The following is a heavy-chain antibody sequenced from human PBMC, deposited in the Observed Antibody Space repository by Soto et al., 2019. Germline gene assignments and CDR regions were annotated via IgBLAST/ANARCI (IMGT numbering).Heavy chain of an antibody. CDR2: LIPIFGTA. V-gene: IGHV1-69*13. CDR3: AGGRARIVGATGLLGY. J-gene: IGHJ4*02. CDR1: GGTFSSYA. D-gene: IGHD1-26*01. Sequence: SVKVSCKASGGTFSSYAISWVRQAPGQGLAWMGGLIPIFGTANYAQKCQGRVTITADESTSTAYMELSRLRSEDTAVYYCAGGRARIVGATGLLGYWGQGTLVTVSS.